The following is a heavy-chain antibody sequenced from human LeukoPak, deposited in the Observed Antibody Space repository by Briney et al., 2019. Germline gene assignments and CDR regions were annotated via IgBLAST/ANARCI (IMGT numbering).Heavy chain of an antibody. CDR1: GGSISSSSYY. V-gene: IGHV4-39*02. D-gene: IGHD6-19*01. Sequence: SETLSLTCTVSGGSISSSSYYWGWIRQPTGKGLEWIGNIFYSGSTYYNPSLKSRVTISVDTSKNQISLKLSSVTAADTAVYYCATDGKYYSSGDYWGQGTLVTVSS. J-gene: IGHJ4*02. CDR2: IFYSGST. CDR3: ATDGKYYSSGDY.